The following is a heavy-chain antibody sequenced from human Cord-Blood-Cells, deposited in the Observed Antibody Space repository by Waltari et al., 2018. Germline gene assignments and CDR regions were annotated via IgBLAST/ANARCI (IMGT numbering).Heavy chain of an antibody. D-gene: IGHD3-10*01. CDR3: ARVGGSGSYNWFDP. V-gene: IGHV3-53*01. J-gene: IGHJ5*02. CDR2: IYSGGST. CDR1: GFTVSSNY. Sequence: EVQLVESGGGLIQPGGSLRLSCAASGFTVSSNYMSWVRQAPGKGREWVSVIYSGGSTYYAEAVKGRFTISRDNSKNTLYLQMNSLRAEDTAVYYCARVGGSGSYNWFDPWGQGTLVTVSS.